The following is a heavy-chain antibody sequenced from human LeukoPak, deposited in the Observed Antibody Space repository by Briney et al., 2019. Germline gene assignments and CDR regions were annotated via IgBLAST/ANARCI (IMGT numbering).Heavy chain of an antibody. CDR2: INPNSGGT. J-gene: IGHJ3*02. V-gene: IGHV1-2*02. CDR1: GYTFTGYY. CDR3: ARDVLRYFDWLSPNQHDAFDI. D-gene: IGHD3-9*01. Sequence: ASVKVSCKASGYTFTGYYMHWVRQAPGQGLEWMGWINPNSGGTNYAQKFQGRVTMTRDTSISTAYMELSRLRSDDTAVCYCARDVLRYFDWLSPNQHDAFDIWGQGTIVTVSS.